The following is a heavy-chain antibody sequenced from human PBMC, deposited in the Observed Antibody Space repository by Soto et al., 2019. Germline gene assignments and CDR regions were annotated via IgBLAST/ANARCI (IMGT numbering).Heavy chain of an antibody. J-gene: IGHJ4*02. D-gene: IGHD1-26*01. CDR3: VKGRTTADWDDY. Sequence: EVQLLESGGGLVQPGGSLRLSCAASGFTFSTYAMTWVRQAPGKGLEWVSAISGSGGTTNYADSVKGRFTISRDNSKNTLYLQMNSLRAEDTAVYYCVKGRTTADWDDYWGQGTLVTVSS. CDR2: ISGSGGTT. CDR1: GFTFSTYA. V-gene: IGHV3-23*01.